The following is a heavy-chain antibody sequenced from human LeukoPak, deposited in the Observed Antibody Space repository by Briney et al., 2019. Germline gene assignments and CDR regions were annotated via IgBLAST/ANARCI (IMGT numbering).Heavy chain of an antibody. CDR2: INPNSGGT. J-gene: IGHJ4*02. D-gene: IGHD2-15*01. CDR3: AREPGYCSGGSCYSSYDDY. V-gene: IGHV1-2*06. Sequence: GASVKVSCKASGYTFTGYYMHWVRQAPGQGLEWMGRINPNSGGTNYAQKFQGRVTMTRDTSISTAYMELSSLRSEDTAVYYCAREPGYCSGGSCYSSYDDYWGQGTLVTVSS. CDR1: GYTFTGYY.